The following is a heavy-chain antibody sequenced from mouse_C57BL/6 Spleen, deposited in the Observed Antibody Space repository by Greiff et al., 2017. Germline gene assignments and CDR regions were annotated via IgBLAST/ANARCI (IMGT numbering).Heavy chain of an antibody. Sequence: QVQLQQSGAELVRPGTSVKVSCKASGYAFTNYLIEWVKQRPGQGLEWIGVINPGSGVTNYNEKFKGKATLTADKSSSTAYMQLSSLTSEDSAVYFCNYYDYDKDFAYWGQGTLVTVSA. CDR1: GYAFTNYL. D-gene: IGHD2-4*01. CDR3: NYYDYDKDFAY. V-gene: IGHV1-54*01. CDR2: INPGSGVT. J-gene: IGHJ3*01.